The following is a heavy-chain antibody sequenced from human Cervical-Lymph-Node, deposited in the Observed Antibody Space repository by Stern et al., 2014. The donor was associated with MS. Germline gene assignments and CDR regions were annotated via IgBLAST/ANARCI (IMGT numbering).Heavy chain of an antibody. Sequence: QVQLVQSGAEVKKPGSSVKVSCKASGGTFSSYAIRWVRQAPGQGLEWVGGIITRIGIADHAQKFQGRVTITADKSTNTGSMELSSLRSEDTALYYCARDGGGVDIWGQGTMVSVSS. J-gene: IGHJ3*02. CDR2: IITRIGIA. D-gene: IGHD2-8*01. CDR1: GGTFSSYA. CDR3: ARDGGGVDI. V-gene: IGHV1-69*04.